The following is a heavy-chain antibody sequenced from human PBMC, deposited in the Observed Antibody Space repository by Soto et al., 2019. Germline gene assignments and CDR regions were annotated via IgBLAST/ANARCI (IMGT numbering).Heavy chain of an antibody. V-gene: IGHV1-8*01. CDR2: MNPNSGNT. Sequence: QVQLVQSGAEVKKPGASVKVSCKASGYTFTSYDINWVRQATGQGLEWMGWMNPNSGNTGYAQKFQGRVTMTRNTAISTDYMELSSLRSEDTAVYYCARANTLGIQLWVWYGMDVWGQGTTVTVSS. CDR1: GYTFTSYD. D-gene: IGHD5-18*01. CDR3: ARANTLGIQLWVWYGMDV. J-gene: IGHJ6*02.